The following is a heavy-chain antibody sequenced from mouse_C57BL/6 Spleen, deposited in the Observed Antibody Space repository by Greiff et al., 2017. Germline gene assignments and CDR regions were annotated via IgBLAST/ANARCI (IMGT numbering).Heavy chain of an antibody. D-gene: IGHD1-1*01. Sequence: EVQLVESGGGLVKPGGSLKLSCAASGFPFSDYGMHWVRQAPEKGLEWVAYISSGSSTIYYADTVKGRFTISRDKAKNTLFLQMTSLRSEDTAMYYCARKLRAMYYWGQGTSVTVSS. J-gene: IGHJ4*01. CDR2: ISSGSSTI. V-gene: IGHV5-17*01. CDR1: GFPFSDYG. CDR3: ARKLRAMYY.